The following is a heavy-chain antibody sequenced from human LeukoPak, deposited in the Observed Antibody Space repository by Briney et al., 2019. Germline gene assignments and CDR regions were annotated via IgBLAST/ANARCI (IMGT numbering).Heavy chain of an antibody. Sequence: SETLSLTCAVSGGSFSGYYWSWIRQPPGKGLEWIGEINHSGSTNYNPSLTSRVTISVDTSKNQYSLKLSSVTAADTAVYYCARDSSGWFRKGFDYWGQGTLVTVSS. D-gene: IGHD6-19*01. CDR2: INHSGST. CDR3: ARDSSGWFRKGFDY. CDR1: GGSFSGYY. V-gene: IGHV4-34*01. J-gene: IGHJ4*02.